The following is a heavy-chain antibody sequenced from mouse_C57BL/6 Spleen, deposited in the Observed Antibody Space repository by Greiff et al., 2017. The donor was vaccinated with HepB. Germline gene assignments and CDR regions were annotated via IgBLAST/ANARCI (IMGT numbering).Heavy chain of an antibody. CDR2: IYPGSGST. V-gene: IGHV1-55*01. CDR3: ARGGRDY. J-gene: IGHJ2*01. D-gene: IGHD1-1*02. CDR1: GYTFTSYW. Sequence: VKLQESGAELVKPGASVKMSCKASGYTFTSYWITWVKQRPGQGLEWIGDIYPGSGSTNYNEKFKSKATLTVDTSSSTAYMQLSSLTSEDSAVYYGARGGRDYWGQGTTLTVSS.